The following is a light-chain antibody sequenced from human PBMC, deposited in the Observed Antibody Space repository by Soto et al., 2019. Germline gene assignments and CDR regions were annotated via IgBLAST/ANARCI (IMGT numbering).Light chain of an antibody. CDR1: STNIGTNY. Sequence: QAVVTQPPSASGTPGQRVTISCSGTSTNIGTNYVYWYQQLPGTAPKLLIYRNNQRPSGVPDRFFGSKSGTSAALAIICLRSAEEAGYYCAEWDDSRSGQVFGTGTKVTVL. CDR2: RNN. V-gene: IGLV1-47*01. CDR3: AEWDDSRSGQV. J-gene: IGLJ1*01.